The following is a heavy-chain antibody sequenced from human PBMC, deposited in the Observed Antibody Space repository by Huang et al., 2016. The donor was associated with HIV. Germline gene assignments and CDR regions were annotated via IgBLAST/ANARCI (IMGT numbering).Heavy chain of an antibody. CDR1: GGSVSGHY. V-gene: IGHV4-34*01. D-gene: IGHD6-13*01. CDR2: INYNGYT. Sequence: QVQLQQWGAGLLKPSETLSLTCAVYGGSVSGHYWSWLRQPPGKGLEWIGEINYNGYTNYTPSLKSRVNISVHTARNQFSLKLNSVTAADAAVYYCARASWYEPRSWYFGLWGRGTLVTVSS. CDR3: ARASWYEPRSWYFGL. J-gene: IGHJ2*01.